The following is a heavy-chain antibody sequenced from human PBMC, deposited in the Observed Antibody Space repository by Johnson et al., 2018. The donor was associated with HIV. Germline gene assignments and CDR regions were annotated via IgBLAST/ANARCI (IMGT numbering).Heavy chain of an antibody. CDR1: GWTVSRNE. CDR3: ARVRVGAFDI. D-gene: IGHD1-26*01. CDR2: IYSGGST. J-gene: IGHJ3*02. Sequence: VQLVESRGVSVQPGGSLGVSCAASGWTVSRNEMTWVRQAPGKGLDWVSLIYSGGSTYYPRSVKGRFTISRDNSKNMLFLQINSLRVEDTAVYYCARVRVGAFDIWGQGTMVTVSS. V-gene: IGHV3-66*02.